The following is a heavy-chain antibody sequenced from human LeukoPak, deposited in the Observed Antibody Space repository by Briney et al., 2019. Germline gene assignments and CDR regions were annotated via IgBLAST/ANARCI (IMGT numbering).Heavy chain of an antibody. CDR3: ARVYDSSGRHPCYFDY. CDR2: IYYSGST. CDR1: GGSISSGDYY. J-gene: IGHJ4*02. V-gene: IGHV4-30-4*01. D-gene: IGHD3-22*01. Sequence: PSETLSLTCTVSGGSISSGDYYWSWIRQPPGKGLEWIGYIYYSGSTYYNPSLKSRVTISVDTSKNQFSLKLSSVTAADTAVYYCARVYDSSGRHPCYFDYWGQGTLVTVSS.